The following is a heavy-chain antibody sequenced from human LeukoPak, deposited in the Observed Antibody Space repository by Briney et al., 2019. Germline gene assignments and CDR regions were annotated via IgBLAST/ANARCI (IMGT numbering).Heavy chain of an antibody. Sequence: SETLSLTCTVSGGSISSGDYYWSWIRQPPGKGLEWIGYIYYSGSTYYNPSLKSRVTISVDTSKNQFSLKLSSVTAADTAVYYCASIYCSSTSCYGFDYWGQGTLVTVPS. CDR3: ASIYCSSTSCYGFDY. J-gene: IGHJ4*02. CDR1: GGSISSGDYY. V-gene: IGHV4-30-4*01. CDR2: IYYSGST. D-gene: IGHD2-2*01.